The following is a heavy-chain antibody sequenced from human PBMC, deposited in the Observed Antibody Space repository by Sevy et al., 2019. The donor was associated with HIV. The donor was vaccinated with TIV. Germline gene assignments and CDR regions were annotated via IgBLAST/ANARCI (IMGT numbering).Heavy chain of an antibody. V-gene: IGHV3-30*02. J-gene: IGHJ3*02. CDR1: GFTFSSYG. Sequence: GGSLRLSCVASGFTFSSYGMHWVRQAPGKGLDWVTFIRDDGSNKYYVDSVKGRFTISRDNSKNTVYLQMNNLRPEDTAVYYCAKDPHGIMIFGVVIRPDAFDTWGQGTMVTVSS. CDR2: IRDDGSNK. CDR3: AKDPHGIMIFGVVIRPDAFDT. D-gene: IGHD3-3*01.